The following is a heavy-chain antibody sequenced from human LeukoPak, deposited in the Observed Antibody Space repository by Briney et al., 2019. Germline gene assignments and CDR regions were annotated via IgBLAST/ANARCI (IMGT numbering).Heavy chain of an antibody. V-gene: IGHV3-74*01. CDR3: ARGRGPYGWFDP. J-gene: IGHJ5*02. CDR2: INGDGSSI. CDR1: GFSSNSYW. Sequence: GGSLRLSCAASGFSSNSYWMHWARQAPGKGLVWVARINGDGSSINYADSVKGRFTISRDNAKNTPYLQMNSLRVEDTAVYYCARGRGPYGWFDPWGQGTLVTVSS. D-gene: IGHD3-10*01.